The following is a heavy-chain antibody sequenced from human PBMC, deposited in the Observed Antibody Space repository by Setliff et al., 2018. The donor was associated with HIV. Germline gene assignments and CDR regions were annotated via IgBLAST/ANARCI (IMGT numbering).Heavy chain of an antibody. D-gene: IGHD3-3*01. Sequence: ASVKVSCKASGYTFSDYYMHWVRQAPGQGLEWMGWINSDSGGTNYAQRFQGRITMTRDTSTNTVYMELNKLRSDDTAVYYCARGKPIFGVNNWFDPRGQGTLVTVSS. V-gene: IGHV1-2*02. J-gene: IGHJ5*02. CDR3: ARGKPIFGVNNWFDP. CDR1: GYTFSDYY. CDR2: INSDSGGT.